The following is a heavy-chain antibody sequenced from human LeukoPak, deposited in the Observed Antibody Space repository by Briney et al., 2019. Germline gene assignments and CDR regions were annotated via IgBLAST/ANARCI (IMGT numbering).Heavy chain of an antibody. Sequence: SQTLSLTCVISGDSVSSNSESWNWIRQSPSRGLEWLGRTYYRSKWYNDYAVSVKSRITITPDTSKNQFSLQLNYVSPEDTAVYYCARSYDGDMDVWGKGTTVTVSS. J-gene: IGHJ6*03. V-gene: IGHV6-1*01. CDR2: TYYRSKWYN. CDR3: ARSYDGDMDV. D-gene: IGHD3-16*01. CDR1: GDSVSSNSES.